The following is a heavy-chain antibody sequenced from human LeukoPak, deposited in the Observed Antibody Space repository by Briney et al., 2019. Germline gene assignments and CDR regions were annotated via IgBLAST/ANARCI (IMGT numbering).Heavy chain of an antibody. CDR1: GFTFDDYA. Sequence: GGSLRLSCAASGFTFDDYAMHWVRQAPGKGLEWVSGISWNSGSIGYADSVKGRFTISRDNAKNSLYLQMNSLRAEDTALYYCALAVTAEYYFDYWGQGTLVTVSS. CDR3: ALAVTAEYYFDY. V-gene: IGHV3-9*01. CDR2: ISWNSGSI. D-gene: IGHD3-22*01. J-gene: IGHJ4*02.